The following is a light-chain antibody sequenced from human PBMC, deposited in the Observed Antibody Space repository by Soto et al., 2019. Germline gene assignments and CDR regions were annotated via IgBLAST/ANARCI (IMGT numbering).Light chain of an antibody. CDR2: GVS. CDR3: CSYARSVTYV. CDR1: SSDVGSYDV. V-gene: IGLV2-23*02. J-gene: IGLJ1*01. Sequence: QSALTQPASVSGSPGQSITISCTGTSSDVGSYDVVSWYQQHPGQAPKLLIYGVSARPSGSSDRFSGSKSGNTASLTISGLQAEDESDYYCCSYARSVTYVFGSGTKLTVL.